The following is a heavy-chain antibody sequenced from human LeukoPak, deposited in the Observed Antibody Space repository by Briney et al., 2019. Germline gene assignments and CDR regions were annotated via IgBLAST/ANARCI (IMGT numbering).Heavy chain of an antibody. CDR2: ISGSGGST. CDR1: GFTFIIYA. Sequence: PGGSLRLSCAASGFTFIIYAMSWVRQAPGKGLEWVSGISGSGGSTYYADSVKGRFTISRDSSKNTLYLQMNSLRAEDTAVYYCAKATSHCSGGSCYSSSDYWGQGTLVTVSS. V-gene: IGHV3-23*01. CDR3: AKATSHCSGGSCYSSSDY. J-gene: IGHJ4*02. D-gene: IGHD2-15*01.